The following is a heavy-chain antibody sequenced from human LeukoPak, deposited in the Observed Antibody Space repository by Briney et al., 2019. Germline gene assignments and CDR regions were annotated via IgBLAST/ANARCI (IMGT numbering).Heavy chain of an antibody. J-gene: IGHJ4*02. CDR1: GLTFSGAD. Sequence: GGSLRLSCAASGLTFSGADMHWVRQASGKGLEWVGRIRTKGNRYATAYAASVKGGFTIPRDDSKNTAYLQMNSLKTEDTAVYYCIHYGSGSYSTDYWGQGTLVTVSS. CDR3: IHYGSGSYSTDY. CDR2: IRTKGNRYAT. V-gene: IGHV3-73*01. D-gene: IGHD3-10*01.